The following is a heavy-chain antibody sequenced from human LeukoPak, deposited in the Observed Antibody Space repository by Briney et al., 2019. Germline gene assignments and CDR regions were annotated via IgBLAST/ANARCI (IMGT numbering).Heavy chain of an antibody. CDR1: GYSISTGYY. Sequence: SQTLSLTCTVSGYSISTGYYWGWIRQPPGKGLEWIGSIYHSGSTYYNPSLKSRVTISVDTSKNQFSLKLSSVTAADTAVYYCARDTTIVGAANFDYWGQGTLVTVSS. V-gene: IGHV4-38-2*02. D-gene: IGHD1-26*01. J-gene: IGHJ4*02. CDR3: ARDTTIVGAANFDY. CDR2: IYHSGST.